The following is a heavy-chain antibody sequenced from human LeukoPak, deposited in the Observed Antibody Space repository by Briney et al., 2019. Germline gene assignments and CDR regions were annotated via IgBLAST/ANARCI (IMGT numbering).Heavy chain of an antibody. V-gene: IGHV7-4-1*02. CDR3: ARGEEEDDYGDYWGFDY. CDR2: INTNTGNP. D-gene: IGHD4-17*01. CDR1: GYTFTSYA. J-gene: IGHJ4*02. Sequence: GASVKVSCKASGYTFTSYAMNWVRQAPGQGLEWMGWINTNTGNPTYAQGFTGWFVFSLDTSVSTAYLQISSLKAEDTAVYYCARGEEEDDYGDYWGFDYWGQGTLVTVSS.